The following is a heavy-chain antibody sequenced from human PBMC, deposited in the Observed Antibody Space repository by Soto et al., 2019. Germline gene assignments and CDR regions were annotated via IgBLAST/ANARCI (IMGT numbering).Heavy chain of an antibody. Sequence: GSGPTLVNPTQTLTLTCTFSGFSLSTSGMRVSWIRQPPGKALEWLARIDWDDDKFYSTSLKTRLTISKDTSKNQVVLTMTNMDPVDTATYYCARINGGNSYGSYGMDVWGQGTTVTVPS. V-gene: IGHV2-70*04. CDR2: IDWDDDK. CDR1: GFSLSTSGMR. J-gene: IGHJ6*02. D-gene: IGHD2-21*02. CDR3: ARINGGNSYGSYGMDV.